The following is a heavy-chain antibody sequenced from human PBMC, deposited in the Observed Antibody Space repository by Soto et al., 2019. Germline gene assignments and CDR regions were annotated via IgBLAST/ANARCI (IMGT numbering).Heavy chain of an antibody. V-gene: IGHV4-59*01. J-gene: IGHJ4*02. Sequence: SETLSLTCPVSGGSMSSYYGSWIRQPPGKGLEWIGYIHHSGTTKHNPSLKSRVDISLETSKRHFSLKLSSVTAADTAIYYCAMMGHPPGSIPFGYWGQGTLVTVSS. CDR1: GGSMSSYY. CDR2: IHHSGTT. CDR3: AMMGHPPGSIPFGY. D-gene: IGHD3-10*01.